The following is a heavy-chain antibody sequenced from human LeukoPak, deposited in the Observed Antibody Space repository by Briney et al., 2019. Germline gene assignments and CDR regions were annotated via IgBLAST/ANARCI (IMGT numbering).Heavy chain of an antibody. V-gene: IGHV3-30-3*01. CDR1: GFTFSSYA. D-gene: IGHD1-14*01. CDR3: AARPRMPPRFDY. J-gene: IGHJ4*02. CDR2: ISYDGSNK. Sequence: PGRSLRLSCAASGFTFSSYAMHWVRQAPGKGLEWVAVISYDGSNKYYADSVKGRFTISRDNSKSTLYLQMNSLRAEDTAIYYCAARPRMPPRFDYWGQGALVTVSS.